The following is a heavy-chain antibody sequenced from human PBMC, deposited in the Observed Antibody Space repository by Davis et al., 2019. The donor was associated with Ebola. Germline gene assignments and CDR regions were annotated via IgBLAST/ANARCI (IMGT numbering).Heavy chain of an antibody. Sequence: ASVKVSCKASGYTFISYDIHWVRQAAGQGLEWMGWMNPNSGNTGYAQKFQGRVTMSRDTSTSTAYMEMSRLRSDDTAVYFCARGGITMMIVPRDYYYGLDVWGQGTTVTVSS. J-gene: IGHJ6*02. CDR1: GYTFISYD. D-gene: IGHD3-22*01. CDR2: MNPNSGNT. V-gene: IGHV1-8*01. CDR3: ARGGITMMIVPRDYYYGLDV.